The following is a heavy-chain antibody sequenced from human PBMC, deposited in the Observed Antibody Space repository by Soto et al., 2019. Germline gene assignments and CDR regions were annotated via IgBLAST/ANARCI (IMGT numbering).Heavy chain of an antibody. CDR3: ARKGSIAAAGSPVRWFDP. CDR1: GGSFSGYY. J-gene: IGHJ5*02. CDR2: INHSGST. V-gene: IGHV4-34*01. Sequence: SETLSLTCAVYGGSFSGYYWSWIRQPPGKGLEWIGEINHSGSTNYNPSLKSRVTISVDTSKNQFSLKLSSVTAADTAVYYCARKGSIAAAGSPVRWFDPWGQGTLVTGS. D-gene: IGHD6-13*01.